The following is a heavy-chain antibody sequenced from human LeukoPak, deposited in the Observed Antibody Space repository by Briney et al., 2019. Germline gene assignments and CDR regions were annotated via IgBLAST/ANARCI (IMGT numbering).Heavy chain of an antibody. D-gene: IGHD6-19*01. CDR1: GDSITRYY. CDR3: ARGSTGWDKFDI. J-gene: IGHJ3*02. Sequence: SETLSLTCNVSGDSITRYYWNWIRQPPGKGLEWIGNIYYSGSTSYNPSLKSRVTISVDTSKNQLSLKLNSVTAADTAVYYCARGSTGWDKFDIWGQGTMVTVSS. CDR2: IYYSGST. V-gene: IGHV4-59*01.